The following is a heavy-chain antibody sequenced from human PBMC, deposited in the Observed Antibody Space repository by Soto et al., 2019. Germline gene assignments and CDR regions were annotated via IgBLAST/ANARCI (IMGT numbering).Heavy chain of an antibody. V-gene: IGHV4-30-4*01. Sequence: KPSETLSLTCSVSGDSITSGDYYWNWVRQAPGKGLEWIGFIYYNGRTYYTPSLYNRISMSLDTSKNQVYLNLSSVTAADTAVYYCARGLWFPVGATPGWFDPWGQGIVVTVSS. J-gene: IGHJ5*02. CDR2: IYYNGRT. CDR1: GDSITSGDYY. D-gene: IGHD2-15*01. CDR3: ARGLWFPVGATPGWFDP.